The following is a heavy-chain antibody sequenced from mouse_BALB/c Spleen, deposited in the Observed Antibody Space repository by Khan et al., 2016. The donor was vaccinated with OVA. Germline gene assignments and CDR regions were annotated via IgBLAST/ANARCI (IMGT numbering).Heavy chain of an antibody. D-gene: IGHD1-1*01. J-gene: IGHJ4*01. Sequence: DLVKPGASVKLSCKASGYTFTSYWINWIQQRPGQGLEWVGHIGPGSGNTYYNEIFKGKATLTVDTSSSTAYIQLSSLSSEDSAVYFCARSNYYGSSLYAMDYWGQGTSVTVSS. CDR1: GYTFTSYW. CDR3: ARSNYYGSSLYAMDY. CDR2: IGPGSGNT. V-gene: IGHV1S41*01.